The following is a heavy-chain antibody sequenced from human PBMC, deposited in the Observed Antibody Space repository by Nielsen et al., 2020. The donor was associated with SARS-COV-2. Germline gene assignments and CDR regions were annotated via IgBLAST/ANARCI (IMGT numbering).Heavy chain of an antibody. CDR3: AGSSSWYAYYYGMDV. J-gene: IGHJ6*02. Sequence: ALVKASCKASGYTFTSYGISWVRQAPGQGLEWMGWISAYNGNTNYAQKLQGRVTMTTDTSTSTAYMELRSLRSDDTAVYYCAGSSSWYAYYYGMDVWGQGTTVTVSS. D-gene: IGHD6-13*01. V-gene: IGHV1-18*01. CDR2: ISAYNGNT. CDR1: GYTFTSYG.